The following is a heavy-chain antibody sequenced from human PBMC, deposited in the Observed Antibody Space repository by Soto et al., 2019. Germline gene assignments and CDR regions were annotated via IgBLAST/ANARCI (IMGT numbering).Heavy chain of an antibody. CDR3: SVDWDGMDV. CDR2: FSWDGGST. V-gene: IGHV3-43*01. CDR1: GFIFDVYT. Sequence: VQLVESGGVVVQPGGSLRLSCAASGFIFDVYTMTWFRQAPGKGLEWVSLFSWDGGSTYYADSVKGRFTISRYNSNTSLYLQMNSLRTENIALYYCSVDWDGMDVFGQGTTVSVSS. J-gene: IGHJ6*02. D-gene: IGHD3-9*01.